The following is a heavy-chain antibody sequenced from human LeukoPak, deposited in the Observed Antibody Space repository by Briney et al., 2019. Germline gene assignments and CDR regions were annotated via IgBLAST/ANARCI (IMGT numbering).Heavy chain of an antibody. CDR1: GFTFTSYC. J-gene: IGHJ5*02. CDR3: ARGGTLYYDKSGINWFEP. D-gene: IGHD3-22*01. V-gene: IGHV1-18*01. Sequence: ASVKVSCKASGFTFTSYCISWVREAPGQGLEWMGWISAYNGNTNSAQQIQGRVTMTTDTSTSTAYMQLSILTSDTTAEYYCARGGTLYYDKSGINWFEPWGQGTLVTVSS. CDR2: ISAYNGNT.